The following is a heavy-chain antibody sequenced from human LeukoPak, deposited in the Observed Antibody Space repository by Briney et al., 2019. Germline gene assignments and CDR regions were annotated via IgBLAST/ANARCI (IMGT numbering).Heavy chain of an antibody. CDR1: GGSISTYY. CDR3: ARDSGLDV. V-gene: IGHV4-59*01. Sequence: SETLSLTCTVSGGSISTYYWSWLRQSPGKGLEWIGYIYYTGSTNYNPSLESRVIISVDTSKNQFSLKLSSVIAADTAVYYCARDSGLDVWGQGTTVTVSS. D-gene: IGHD3-10*01. J-gene: IGHJ6*02. CDR2: IYYTGST.